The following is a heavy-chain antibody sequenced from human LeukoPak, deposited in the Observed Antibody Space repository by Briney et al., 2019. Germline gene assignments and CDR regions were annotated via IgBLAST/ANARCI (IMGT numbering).Heavy chain of an antibody. J-gene: IGHJ3*02. Sequence: PGGSLRLSCAASGFTFTRHSMNWVRQAPGKGLEWVSFIGIWGSTIYYADSVEGRFTISRDNSKNTLYLQMNSLRAEDTAVYYCARVSQIGLTFRYYDILTGAFDIWGQGTMVTVSS. D-gene: IGHD3-9*01. V-gene: IGHV3-48*01. CDR3: ARVSQIGLTFRYYDILTGAFDI. CDR1: GFTFTRHS. CDR2: IGIWGSTI.